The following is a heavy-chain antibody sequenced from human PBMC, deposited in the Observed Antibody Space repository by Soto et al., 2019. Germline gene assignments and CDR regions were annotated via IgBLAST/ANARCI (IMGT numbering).Heavy chain of an antibody. CDR1: GFTFSSYS. V-gene: IGHV3-48*01. Sequence: EVQLVESGGGLVQPGGSLRLSFAASGFTFSSYSMNWVRQAPGKGLEWVSYISSSSSTIYYADSVKGRFTISRDNAKNSLFLQMNSLRAEDTAVYYCARTLVVVTATFDYWGQGTLVTVSS. D-gene: IGHD2-21*02. CDR3: ARTLVVVTATFDY. CDR2: ISSSSSTI. J-gene: IGHJ4*02.